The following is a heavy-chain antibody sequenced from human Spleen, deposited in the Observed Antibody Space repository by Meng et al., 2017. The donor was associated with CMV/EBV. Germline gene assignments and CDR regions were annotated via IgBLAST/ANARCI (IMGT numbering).Heavy chain of an antibody. J-gene: IGHJ5*02. Sequence: SVKVSCKASGYTFTRFGIIWVRLAPGQGLEWMGGIIPILGIANYAQKFQGRVTITADKSTSTAYMELSSLRSEDTAVYYCAREYSSRNWFDPWGQGTLVTVSS. CDR1: GYTFTRFG. CDR2: IIPILGIA. V-gene: IGHV1-69*10. D-gene: IGHD6-13*01. CDR3: AREYSSRNWFDP.